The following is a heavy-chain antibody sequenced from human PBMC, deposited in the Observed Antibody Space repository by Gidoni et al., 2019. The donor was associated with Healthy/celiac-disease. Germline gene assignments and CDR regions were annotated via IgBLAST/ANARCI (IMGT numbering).Heavy chain of an antibody. CDR2: T. J-gene: IGHJ4*02. D-gene: IGHD2-2*01. CDR3: ARGSRH. V-gene: IGHV4-59*09. Sequence: TNYNPSLKSRVTISVDTSKNQFSLKLSSVTAADTAVYYCARGSRHWGQGTLVTVSS.